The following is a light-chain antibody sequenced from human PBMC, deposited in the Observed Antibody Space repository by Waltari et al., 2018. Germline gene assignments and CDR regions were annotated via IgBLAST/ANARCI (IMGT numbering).Light chain of an antibody. CDR3: QQYNNWPPYT. J-gene: IGKJ2*01. Sequence: EIVMTQSPATLSVSPGDTASLSCRASQSVSSNLAWYQQKPGQAPRLPIYGAYTRATGIPARFSGSGSGTEFTLTIGSLQSEDFAVYYCQQYNNWPPYTFGQGTKLEIK. V-gene: IGKV3-15*01. CDR2: GAY. CDR1: QSVSSN.